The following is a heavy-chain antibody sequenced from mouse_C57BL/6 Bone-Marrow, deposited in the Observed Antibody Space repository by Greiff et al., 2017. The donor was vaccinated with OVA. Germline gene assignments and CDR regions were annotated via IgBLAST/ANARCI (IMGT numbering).Heavy chain of an antibody. J-gene: IGHJ2*01. Sequence: QVQLKQPGAELVKPGASVKVSCKASGYTFTSYWMHWVKQRPGQGLEWIGRIHPSDSDTNYNQKFKGKATLTVDKSSSTAYMQLSSLTSEDSAVYYCAIDYGYDSYYFDYWGQGTTLTVSS. CDR2: IHPSDSDT. D-gene: IGHD2-2*01. CDR1: GYTFTSYW. CDR3: AIDYGYDSYYFDY. V-gene: IGHV1-74*01.